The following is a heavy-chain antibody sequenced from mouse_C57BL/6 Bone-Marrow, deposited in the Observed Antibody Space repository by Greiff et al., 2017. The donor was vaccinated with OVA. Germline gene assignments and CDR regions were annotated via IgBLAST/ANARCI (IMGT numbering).Heavy chain of an antibody. CDR2: IAPSDCYI. Sequence: QVQLKQPWAELVRPGPSVKLSCKASGYTFTNYWMHWVKQRPGQGLEWIGVIAPSDCYINYNQKFKGRATLTVDTSSSTAYMHLSSLTSEDSAVYYCAHYGSRLYLHYWGQGTSLTVSS. V-gene: IGHV1-59*01. CDR3: AHYGSRLYLHY. D-gene: IGHD1-1*01. CDR1: GYTFTNYW. J-gene: IGHJ2*02.